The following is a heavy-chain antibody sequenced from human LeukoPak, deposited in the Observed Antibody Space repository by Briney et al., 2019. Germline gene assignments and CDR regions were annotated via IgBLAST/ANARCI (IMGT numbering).Heavy chain of an antibody. CDR3: ARWSGGSGSYHLGNYGMDA. CDR1: GGSFSGYY. J-gene: IGHJ6*04. D-gene: IGHD3-10*01. V-gene: IGHV4-34*01. CDR2: INHSGST. Sequence: SETLSLTCAVYGGSFSGYYWSWIRQPPGKGLEWIGEINHSGSTNYNPSLKSRVTISVDTSKNQFSLKLSSVTAADTAVYYCARWSGGSGSYHLGNYGMDAWGKGTTVTVSS.